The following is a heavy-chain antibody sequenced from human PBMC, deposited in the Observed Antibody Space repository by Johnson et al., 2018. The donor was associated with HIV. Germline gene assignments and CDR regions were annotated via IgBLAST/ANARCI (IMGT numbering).Heavy chain of an antibody. D-gene: IGHD1-26*01. V-gene: IGHV3-20*04. Sequence: VQLVESGGGVVRPGGSLRLSCAASGFTFDDYGMSWVRQVPGKGLEWVSGLNWNAGSTGYADSVKGRFTISRDNAKNSLYLQMNSLRAEDTALYYCASDGWELLGVAAFDVWGQGTLVTVSS. CDR3: ASDGWELLGVAAFDV. CDR1: GFTFDDYG. CDR2: LNWNAGST. J-gene: IGHJ3*01.